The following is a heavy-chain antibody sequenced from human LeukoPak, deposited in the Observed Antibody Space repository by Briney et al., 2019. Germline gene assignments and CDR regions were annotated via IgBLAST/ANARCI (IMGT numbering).Heavy chain of an antibody. CDR2: IYQSGIT. Sequence: SETLSLTCGVSGDSISSGNYWNWARQPPGKGLEWIGDIYQSGITNYNPSLKSRVTMSVDKSKNEFSLKLDSVTAADTAVYYCARDPRPRGGWFYFDYWGQGILVTVSS. V-gene: IGHV4-4*02. CDR3: ARDPRPRGGWFYFDY. D-gene: IGHD6-19*01. CDR1: GDSISSGNY. J-gene: IGHJ4*02.